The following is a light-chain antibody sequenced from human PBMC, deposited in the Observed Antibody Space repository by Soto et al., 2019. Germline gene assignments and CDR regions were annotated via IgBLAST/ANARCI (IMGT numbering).Light chain of an antibody. Sequence: EIVLTQSPATLSLSPGERATLSCRASQSVSSYLAWYQQKPGQAPRLLIHDASNRATAIPARFSGSGSGTDFTLTISSLDPEDFAVYYCQQRSNWPITFGQGTRLE. CDR3: QQRSNWPIT. J-gene: IGKJ5*01. CDR2: DAS. V-gene: IGKV3-11*01. CDR1: QSVSSY.